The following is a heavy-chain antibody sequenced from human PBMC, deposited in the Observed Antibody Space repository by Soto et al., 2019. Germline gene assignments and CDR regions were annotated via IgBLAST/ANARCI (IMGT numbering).Heavy chain of an antibody. D-gene: IGHD3-16*01. J-gene: IGHJ4*02. Sequence: GGSLRLSCAASGFTFSSYGMHWVRQAPGKGLEWVAVISYDGSNKYYADSVKGRFTISRDNSKNTLYLQMNSLRAEDTAVYYCAKDMITFGGVSSRPPGFDYWGQGTLVTVSS. CDR3: AKDMITFGGVSSRPPGFDY. CDR1: GFTFSSYG. V-gene: IGHV3-30*18. CDR2: ISYDGSNK.